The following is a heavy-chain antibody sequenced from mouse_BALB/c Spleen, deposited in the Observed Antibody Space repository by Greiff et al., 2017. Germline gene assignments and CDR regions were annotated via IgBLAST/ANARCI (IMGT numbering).Heavy chain of an antibody. CDR2: IRNKANGYTI. Sequence: EVKLVESGGGLVQPGGSLRFSCATSGFTFTAYYMSWVRQPPGKALEWLGFIRNKANGYTIEYSASVKGRFTISRDNSQSSLYLQMNTLRAEDSANYYCARDMYYNGSRFAYWGQGTLVTVSA. CDR1: GFTFTAYY. J-gene: IGHJ3*01. D-gene: IGHD1-1*01. V-gene: IGHV7-3*02. CDR3: ARDMYYNGSRFAY.